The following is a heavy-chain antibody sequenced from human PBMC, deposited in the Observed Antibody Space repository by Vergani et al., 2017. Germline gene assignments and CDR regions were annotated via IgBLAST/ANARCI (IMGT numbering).Heavy chain of an antibody. Sequence: QVQLVESGGGVVQPGRSLRLSCAASGFTFSSYAMHWVRQAPGKGLEWVAVISYDGSNKYYADSVEGRFTISRDNSKNTLYLQMNSLRAEDTAGYYCARRTRSRNAFDIWGQGTMVTVSS. CDR2: ISYDGSNK. CDR1: GFTFSSYA. J-gene: IGHJ3*02. V-gene: IGHV3-30*04. CDR3: ARRTRSRNAFDI. D-gene: IGHD1-14*01.